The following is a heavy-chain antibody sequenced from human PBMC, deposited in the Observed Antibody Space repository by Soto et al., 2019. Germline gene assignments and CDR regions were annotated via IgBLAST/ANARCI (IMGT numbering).Heavy chain of an antibody. Sequence: EVQLVQSGAEVKKPGESQRISCKGSGYSFTNYWINWVRQMPGKGLEWMGRIDPSDSDTNNSPSFQGLVTISADKSISTAYLQWSSLKASGTAMYYCARHDGSRSFVDHWGQGTLVTVSS. CDR3: ARHDGSRSFVDH. V-gene: IGHV5-10-1*01. CDR2: IDPSDSDT. D-gene: IGHD3-10*01. J-gene: IGHJ4*02. CDR1: GYSFTNYW.